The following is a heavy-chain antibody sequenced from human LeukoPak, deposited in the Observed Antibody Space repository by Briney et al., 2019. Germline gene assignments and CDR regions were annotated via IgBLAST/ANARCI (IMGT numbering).Heavy chain of an antibody. CDR3: ARERDGYTHDAFDI. D-gene: IGHD5-24*01. V-gene: IGHV3-48*01. J-gene: IGHJ3*02. CDR2: ISIRSSTI. Sequence: GGSLRLSCAASGFTFSSYSMNWVRQAPGKGLEWVSYISIRSSTIYYADSVKGRFTISRDNAKNSLYVQMNSLRAEDTAVYYCARERDGYTHDAFDIWGQGTMVTVSS. CDR1: GFTFSSYS.